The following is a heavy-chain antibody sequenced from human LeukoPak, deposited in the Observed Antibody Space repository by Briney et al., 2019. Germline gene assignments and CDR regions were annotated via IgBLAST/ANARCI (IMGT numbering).Heavy chain of an antibody. J-gene: IGHJ4*02. CDR3: ARESLNYYDSSGGFDY. CDR2: IYYSGST. V-gene: IGHV4-59*01. Sequence: SETLSLTCTVSGGSISSYYWSWVRQPPGKGLEWIGYIYYSGSTNYNPSLKSRVTISVDTSKNQFSLKLSSVTAADTAVYYCARESLNYYDSSGGFDYWGQGTLVTVSS. D-gene: IGHD3-22*01. CDR1: GGSISSYY.